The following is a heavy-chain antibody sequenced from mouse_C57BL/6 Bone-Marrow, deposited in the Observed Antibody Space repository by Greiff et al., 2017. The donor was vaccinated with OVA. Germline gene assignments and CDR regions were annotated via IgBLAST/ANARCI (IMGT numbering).Heavy chain of an antibody. CDR1: GFNIKDDY. V-gene: IGHV14-4*01. J-gene: IGHJ1*03. Sequence: EVQLQQSGAELVRPGASVKLSCTASGFNIKDDYMHWVKQRPEQGLEWIGWIDPENGDTEYASKFQGKATITADTSSNTAYLQLSSLTSEDTAGYYCTTGTRDFDVWGTGTTVTVSS. CDR2: IDPENGDT. CDR3: TTGTRDFDV. D-gene: IGHD3-3*01.